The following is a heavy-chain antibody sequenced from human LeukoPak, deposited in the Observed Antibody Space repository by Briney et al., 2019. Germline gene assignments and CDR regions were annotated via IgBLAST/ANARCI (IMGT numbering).Heavy chain of an antibody. CDR2: ISSSSTVV. D-gene: IGHD7-27*01. CDR1: GLTFSDYY. V-gene: IGHV3-11*01. CDR3: ARGHWELVY. Sequence: GGSLRLSCAASGLTFSDYYMSWVRQAPGKGLEWISYISSSSTVVYYADSVKGRFTISRDNAKNSLYLQMDSLGAEDTAVYYCARGHWELVYWGQGTLVTVSS. J-gene: IGHJ4*02.